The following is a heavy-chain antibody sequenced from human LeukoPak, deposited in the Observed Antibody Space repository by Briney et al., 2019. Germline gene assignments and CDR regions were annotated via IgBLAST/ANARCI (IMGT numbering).Heavy chain of an antibody. CDR1: GGTFSSYA. CDR3: ARIGQGYGSVSYYQYNWFDP. Sequence: ASVKVSCKASGGTFSSYAISWVRQAPGQGLEWMGGIIPIFGTANYAQKFQGRVTITADESTSTAYMELSSLRSEDTAVYYCARIGQGYGSVSYYQYNWFDPWGQGTLVTVSS. V-gene: IGHV1-69*13. CDR2: IIPIFGTA. J-gene: IGHJ5*02. D-gene: IGHD3-10*01.